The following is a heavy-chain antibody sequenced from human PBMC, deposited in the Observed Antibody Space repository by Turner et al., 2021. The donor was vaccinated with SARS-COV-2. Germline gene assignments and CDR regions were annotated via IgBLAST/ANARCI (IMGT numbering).Heavy chain of an antibody. D-gene: IGHD2-15*01. CDR1: GFTFSNHG. Sequence: QVQLVESGGGVVQPGRSLRLSCEASGFTFSNHGMHWARQAPGQGLEWVTIIWNDGSNNYYTDSVRGRFTISRDNSKNTLYLQMNILRAEDTAVYYCARGCGGSSVCFLIDYWGQGTLVTVSS. J-gene: IGHJ4*02. V-gene: IGHV3-33*01. CDR2: IWNDGSNN. CDR3: ARGCGGSSVCFLIDY.